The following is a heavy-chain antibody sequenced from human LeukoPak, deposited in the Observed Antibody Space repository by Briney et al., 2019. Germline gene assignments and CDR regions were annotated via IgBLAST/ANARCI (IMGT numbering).Heavy chain of an antibody. J-gene: IGHJ1*01. CDR2: ISSDSSFT. V-gene: IGHV3-11*06. D-gene: IGHD1-26*01. CDR3: ASSGSYKYFQH. CDR1: GFTFSDYF. Sequence: GGSLRLSCAASGFTFSDYFMSWIRQAPGKGLKWVSYISSDSSFTNYADSVKGRFTISRDNAKTSLYLQMNSLRVEDMAVYYCASSGSYKYFQHWGQGTLVTVSS.